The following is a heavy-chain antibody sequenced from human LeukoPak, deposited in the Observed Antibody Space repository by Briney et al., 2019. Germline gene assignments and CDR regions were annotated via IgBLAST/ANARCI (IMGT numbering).Heavy chain of an antibody. CDR2: IYYSGTT. J-gene: IGHJ4*02. V-gene: IGHV4-39*07. CDR3: ARGTLYSGWSYYFDY. Sequence: SETLSLTCSVSGGSISLSYYYWGWIRQPPGKALEWIGSIYYSGTTSYNPSLKSRVTISVDMSKNHFSLRLSSVTAADTAMYYCARGTLYSGWSYYFDYWGQGSQVTVSS. CDR1: GGSISLSYYY. D-gene: IGHD6-19*01.